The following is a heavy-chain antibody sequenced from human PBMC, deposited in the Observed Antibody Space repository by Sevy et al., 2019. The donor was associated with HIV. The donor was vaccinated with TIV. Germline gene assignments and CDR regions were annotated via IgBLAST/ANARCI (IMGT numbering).Heavy chain of an antibody. V-gene: IGHV3-30*03. CDR3: ARSPSDYGDYAVGY. CDR1: GFTFSSYG. D-gene: IGHD4-17*01. CDR2: ISYDGGNI. J-gene: IGHJ4*02. Sequence: GGSLRLSCAASGFTFSSYGMHWVRQAPGKGLEWVAVISYDGGNIYYSDSVKGRFTISRDNSKNTLSLQMKSLRTEDTAVYYCARSPSDYGDYAVGYWGQGTLVTVSS.